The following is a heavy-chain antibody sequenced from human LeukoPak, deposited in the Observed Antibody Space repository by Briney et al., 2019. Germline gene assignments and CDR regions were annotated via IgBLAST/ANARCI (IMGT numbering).Heavy chain of an antibody. CDR3: ARGSRGGGFGELLRYLNYYYGMDV. CDR2: MNPNSGNT. CDR1: GYTFTSYD. V-gene: IGHV1-8*01. Sequence: ASVKVSCKASGYTFTSYDINWVRQATGQGLEWMGWMNPNSGNTGYAQKFQGRVTMTRSTSISTAYMELSSLRSEDTAVYYCARGSRGGGFGELLRYLNYYYGMDVWGQGTTVTVSS. D-gene: IGHD3-10*01. J-gene: IGHJ6*02.